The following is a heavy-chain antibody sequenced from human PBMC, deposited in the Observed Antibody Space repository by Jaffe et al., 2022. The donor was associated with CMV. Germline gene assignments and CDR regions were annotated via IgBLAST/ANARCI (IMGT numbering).Heavy chain of an antibody. V-gene: IGHV1-18*01. D-gene: IGHD6-6*01. CDR1: GYTFRNYG. CDR3: ARDKVSFSSSSFNY. CDR2: ISAYDGIT. J-gene: IGHJ4*02. Sequence: QVQLVQSGAEVRKPGASVKVSCQASGYTFRNYGINWVRQAPGQGLEWLGWISAYDGITDYPQKFQGRVTLTTDTSTSTAYMELRSLGSDDTAVYYCARDKVSFSSSSFNYWGQGTLVTVSS.